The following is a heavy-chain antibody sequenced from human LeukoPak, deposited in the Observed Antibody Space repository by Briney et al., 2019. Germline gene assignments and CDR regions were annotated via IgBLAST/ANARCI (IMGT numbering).Heavy chain of an antibody. CDR1: GLTFSSYA. D-gene: IGHD3-3*01. CDR3: AKGRYDFGSGYLTD. V-gene: IGHV3-23*01. CDR2: ISGRGGST. Sequence: GGSLRLSFGASGLTFSSYAMSWVRQAPGKGLEWVSAISGRGGSTYYADSEEGRFTISRDNSKNTLYLQMNSLRAEDTAVYYCAKGRYDFGSGYLTDWGQGTLVTVSS. J-gene: IGHJ4*02.